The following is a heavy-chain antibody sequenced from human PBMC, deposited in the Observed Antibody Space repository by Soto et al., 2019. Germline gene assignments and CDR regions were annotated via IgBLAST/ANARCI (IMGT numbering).Heavy chain of an antibody. V-gene: IGHV3-23*01. J-gene: IGHJ4*02. CDR3: AKDPVYSHDVY. Sequence: PGGSLRLACAASGVCFSSDAMSWVRQAPRKRLEWVSAISGSGGSTYYADSVKGRFTISRDNSKNTLYLQMNSLRAEDTAVYYCAKDPVYSHDVYWGQRTPVPRSS. D-gene: IGHD5-18*01. CDR2: ISGSGGST. CDR1: GVCFSSDA.